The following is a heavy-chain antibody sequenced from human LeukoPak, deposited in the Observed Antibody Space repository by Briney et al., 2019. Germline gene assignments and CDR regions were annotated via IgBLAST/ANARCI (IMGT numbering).Heavy chain of an antibody. CDR2: ISSSSRYI. Sequence: GGSLRLSCAASGFTFSSYSMNWVRQAPGKGLEWVSSISSSSRYIYYADSVKGRFTISRDNAKNSVYLQMNSLRAEDTAVYYCAELGITMIGGVWGKGTTVTISS. D-gene: IGHD3-10*02. CDR3: AELGITMIGGV. CDR1: GFTFSSYS. V-gene: IGHV3-21*01. J-gene: IGHJ6*04.